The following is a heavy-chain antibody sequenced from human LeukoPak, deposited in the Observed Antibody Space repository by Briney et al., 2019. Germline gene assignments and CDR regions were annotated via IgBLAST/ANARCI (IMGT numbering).Heavy chain of an antibody. CDR1: GGSISSYY. CDR3: ARDCSGGSCYGAFDI. V-gene: IGHV4-59*12. D-gene: IGHD2-15*01. J-gene: IGHJ3*02. CDR2: IYDSGST. Sequence: SSETLSLTCTVSGGSISSYYWSWIRQPPGKGLEWIGYIYDSGSTYYNPSLKSRITISVDTSENRFSLKLSSVTATDTAVYYCARDCSGGSCYGAFDIWGQGTMVTVSS.